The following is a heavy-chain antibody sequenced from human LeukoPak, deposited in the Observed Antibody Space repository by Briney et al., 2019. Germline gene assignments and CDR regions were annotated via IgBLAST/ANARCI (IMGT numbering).Heavy chain of an antibody. Sequence: SETLSLTCAVYGGSLSGYYWSWIRQPPGKGLEWIGEINHSGSTKYNPSLKSRANISVDTSKNQFSLKLSSVSAAETAVYYCARLYCSSTSCERHHRWNWFDRWGQGTLVTVSS. CDR2: INHSGST. D-gene: IGHD2-2*01. J-gene: IGHJ5*02. V-gene: IGHV4-34*01. CDR3: ARLYCSSTSCERHHRWNWFDR. CDR1: GGSLSGYY.